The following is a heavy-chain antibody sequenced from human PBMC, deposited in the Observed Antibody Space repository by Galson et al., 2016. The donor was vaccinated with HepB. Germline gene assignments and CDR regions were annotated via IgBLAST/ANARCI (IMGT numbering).Heavy chain of an antibody. J-gene: IGHJ6*02. Sequence: SCKASGYTFTSYETNWVRQATGQGLEWMGWMNPNSGNTGYAQKFQGRVTMTRNTSISTAYMELSSLRSEDTAVYYCAKDEFRGESGSHQGSYFGMNVWGQGTTVTVSS. D-gene: IGHD3-10*01. CDR3: AKDEFRGESGSHQGSYFGMNV. CDR2: MNPNSGNT. CDR1: GYTFTSYE. V-gene: IGHV1-8*01.